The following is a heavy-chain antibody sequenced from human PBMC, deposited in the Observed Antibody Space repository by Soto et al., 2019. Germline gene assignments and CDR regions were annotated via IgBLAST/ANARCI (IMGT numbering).Heavy chain of an antibody. Sequence: GGSLRLSCAASGFTFSNYYMEWVRQTPGMGLEWVGRIRNKANSYRTEYAAPVGGRFTISRDDSENSLYLQMNSLSAEDTAVYYCVRYSGSYSRSLDSWGQGTLVTVSS. CDR1: GFTFSNYY. CDR3: VRYSGSYSRSLDS. V-gene: IGHV3-72*01. J-gene: IGHJ4*02. CDR2: IRNKANSYRT. D-gene: IGHD1-26*01.